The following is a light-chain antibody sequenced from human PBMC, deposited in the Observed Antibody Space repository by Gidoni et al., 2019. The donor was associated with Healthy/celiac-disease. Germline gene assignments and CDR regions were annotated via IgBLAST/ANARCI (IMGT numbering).Light chain of an antibody. CDR2: EVS. CDR3: SSYAGSTMRV. CDR1: SSDVGGYNY. J-gene: IGLJ3*02. Sequence: QSALPQPPSASGSPAQSVTIPCTGTSSDVGGYNYVSLYQQNPGKAPKLMIYEVSKRPSGVPDRFSGAKSGNTASLTVSGLQAEDEADYYCSSYAGSTMRVFGGGTKLTVL. V-gene: IGLV2-8*01.